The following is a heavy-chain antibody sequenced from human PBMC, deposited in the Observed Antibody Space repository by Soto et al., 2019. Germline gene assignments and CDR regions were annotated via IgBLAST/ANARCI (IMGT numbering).Heavy chain of an antibody. CDR2: IYYSGST. V-gene: IGHV4-39*01. J-gene: IGHJ5*02. CDR1: GGSISSSSYY. Sequence: QLQLQESGPGLVKPSETLSLTCTVSGGSISSSSYYWGWIRQPPGTGLEWIGSIYYSGSTYYNPSLKSRVTISVDTSKNQFSLKLSSVTAADTAVYYCARPATYCSSTSCYGNWFDPWGQGTLVTVSS. D-gene: IGHD2-2*01. CDR3: ARPATYCSSTSCYGNWFDP.